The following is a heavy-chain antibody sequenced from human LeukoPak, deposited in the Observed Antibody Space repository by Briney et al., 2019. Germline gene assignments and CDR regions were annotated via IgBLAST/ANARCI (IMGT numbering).Heavy chain of an antibody. D-gene: IGHD3-22*01. V-gene: IGHV4-30-4*08. Sequence: PSQTLSLTCTVSGGSISSGDFCWSWIRQPPGKGLEWIGYIYYSGSTNYNPSLKSRVTISVDTSKNQFSLKLSSVTAADTAVYYCARVRYYYDSSGYYSFDAFDIWGQGTMVTVSS. CDR3: ARVRYYYDSSGYYSFDAFDI. CDR2: IYYSGST. CDR1: GGSISSGDFC. J-gene: IGHJ3*02.